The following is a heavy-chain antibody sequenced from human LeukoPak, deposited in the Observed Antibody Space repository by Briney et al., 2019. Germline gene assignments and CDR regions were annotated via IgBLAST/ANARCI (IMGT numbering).Heavy chain of an antibody. D-gene: IGHD3-3*01. J-gene: IGHJ4*02. Sequence: SETLSLTCTVSGGSLSSSSYYWGWIRQPPGRGLEWIGSIYNSGSTYYNPSLKSRVTISVDTSKNQFSPKLSSVTAADTAVYYCARHLRFLEWERFDYWGQGTLVTVSS. V-gene: IGHV4-39*01. CDR2: IYNSGST. CDR3: ARHLRFLEWERFDY. CDR1: GGSLSSSSYY.